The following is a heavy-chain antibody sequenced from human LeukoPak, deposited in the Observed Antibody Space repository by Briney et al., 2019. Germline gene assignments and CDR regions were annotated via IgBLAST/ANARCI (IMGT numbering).Heavy chain of an antibody. CDR3: VRRGVLWFGELSYYYFDL. CDR2: IYYSGST. D-gene: IGHD3-10*01. J-gene: IGHJ2*01. V-gene: IGHV4-39*07. CDR1: GGSISSSSYY. Sequence: PSETLSLTCTVSGGSISSSSYYWGWIRQPPGKGLEWIGSIYYSGSTYYNPSLKSRASISVDTSKNQFSLKLDSLTAADTAVYYCVRRGVLWFGELSYYYFDLWGRGTLVAVSS.